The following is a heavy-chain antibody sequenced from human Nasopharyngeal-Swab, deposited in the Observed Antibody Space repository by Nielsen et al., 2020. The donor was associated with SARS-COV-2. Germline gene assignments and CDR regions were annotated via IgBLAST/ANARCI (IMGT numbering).Heavy chain of an antibody. CDR1: GFTFSSYS. Sequence: GESLKISCAASGFTFSSYSMNWVRQAPGKGLEWVSSISSSSSYIYYADSVKGRFTISRDNAKNSLYLQMNSLRAEDTAVYYCARGQYCSSTSCYARGYYYNYGMDVWGQGTTVTVSS. CDR2: ISSSSSYI. CDR3: ARGQYCSSTSCYARGYYYNYGMDV. J-gene: IGHJ6*02. V-gene: IGHV3-21*01. D-gene: IGHD2-2*01.